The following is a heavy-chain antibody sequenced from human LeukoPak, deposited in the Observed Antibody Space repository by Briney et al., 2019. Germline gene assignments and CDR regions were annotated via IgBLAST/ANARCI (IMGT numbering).Heavy chain of an antibody. Sequence: PGGSLRLSCAATGFTLKSYAMSWVRQAPGKGLEWVAVISYDGNKKYYADSVRGRFTTSRDNSKNTLYLEMNSLRAEDTAVYYCAKPREGSTSWYAAGWGQGTLVTVSS. CDR2: ISYDGNKK. D-gene: IGHD6-13*01. CDR3: AKPREGSTSWYAAG. J-gene: IGHJ4*02. V-gene: IGHV3-30*18. CDR1: GFTLKSYA.